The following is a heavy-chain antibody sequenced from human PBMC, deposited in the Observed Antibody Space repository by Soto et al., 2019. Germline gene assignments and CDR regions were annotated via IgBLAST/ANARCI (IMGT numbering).Heavy chain of an antibody. CDR3: ARHVRFTDIVVVVAATPPNWFDP. Sequence: QLQLQESGPGLVKPSETLSLTCTVSGGSISSSSYYWGWIRQPPGKGLEWIGSIYYSGSTYYNPSRKSRVTISVDTSKNQFSLKLSSVTAADTAVYYCARHVRFTDIVVVVAATPPNWFDPWGQGTLVTVSS. D-gene: IGHD2-15*01. V-gene: IGHV4-39*01. J-gene: IGHJ5*02. CDR2: IYYSGST. CDR1: GGSISSSSYY.